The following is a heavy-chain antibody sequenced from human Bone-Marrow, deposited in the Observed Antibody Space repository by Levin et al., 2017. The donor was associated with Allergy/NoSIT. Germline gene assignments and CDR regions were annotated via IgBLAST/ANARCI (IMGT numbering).Heavy chain of an antibody. CDR1: GYIFSAYY. D-gene: IGHD3-10*01. V-gene: IGHV1-2*02. CDR2: MNPSNGGT. CDR3: ARVFGSGTYYPLEY. Sequence: ASVKVSCKASGYIFSAYYIHWVRQAPGQGLEWMGYMNPSNGGTFYAQKFQDRVTMTRDTSIRTAYMELTRLRADDTAVYSCARVFGSGTYYPLEYWGQGTLVTVSS. J-gene: IGHJ4*02.